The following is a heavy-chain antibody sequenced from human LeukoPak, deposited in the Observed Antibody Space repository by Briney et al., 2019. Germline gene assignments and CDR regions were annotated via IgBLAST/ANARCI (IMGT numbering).Heavy chain of an antibody. Sequence: ASVKVSCKASGYTFTSYYMHWVRQAPGQGLEWMGIINPSGGSTSYAQKFQGRVTMTRDTSISTAYMELSRLRSDDTAVYYCARDFSSSGYYRFDPWGQGTLVTVSS. CDR3: ARDFSSSGYYRFDP. CDR1: GYTFTSYY. CDR2: INPSGGST. V-gene: IGHV1-46*01. D-gene: IGHD3-22*01. J-gene: IGHJ5*02.